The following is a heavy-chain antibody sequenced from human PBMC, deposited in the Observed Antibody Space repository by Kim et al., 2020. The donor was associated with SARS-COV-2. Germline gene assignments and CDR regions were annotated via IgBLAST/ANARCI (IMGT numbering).Heavy chain of an antibody. V-gene: IGHV3-74*01. J-gene: IGHJ5*02. CDR3: ARAGEYDSSGYYGCFDH. Sequence: VKGRFTISRDNAKNNLYRQMSSLRAEDKAVYYCARAGEYDSSGYYGCFDHWGQGALVTVSS. D-gene: IGHD3-22*01.